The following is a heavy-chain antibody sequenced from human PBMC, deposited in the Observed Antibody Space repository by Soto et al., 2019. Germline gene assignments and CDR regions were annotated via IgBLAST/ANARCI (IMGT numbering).Heavy chain of an antibody. V-gene: IGHV3-7*01. CDR3: ARSIAARLNWFDP. D-gene: IGHD6-6*01. CDR2: IKQEGSEK. J-gene: IGHJ5*02. Sequence: EVQLVESGGGLVQPGGSLRLSCAASGFTFSSYWMSWVRQAPGKGLEWVANIKQEGSEKYYVDSVKGRLTISRDNAKNSLYLQMNSLRAEDTAVYYCARSIAARLNWFDPWGQGTLVTVSS. CDR1: GFTFSSYW.